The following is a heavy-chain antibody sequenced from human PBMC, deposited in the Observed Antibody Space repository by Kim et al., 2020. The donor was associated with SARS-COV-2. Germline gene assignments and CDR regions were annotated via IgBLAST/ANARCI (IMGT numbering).Heavy chain of an antibody. D-gene: IGHD6-13*01. CDR3: TSWGAGNY. V-gene: IGHV3-7*01. CDR2: IKRDGREK. CDR1: GFTVSNDW. J-gene: IGHJ4*02. Sequence: GGSLRLSCAASGFTVSNDWLSGVSHASGQLLVWVSNIKRDGREKYYVDSVRGRFTISRDNAQNSLFLQMNSLRVEDTAVYYCTSWGAGNYWGPGTLVTVSS.